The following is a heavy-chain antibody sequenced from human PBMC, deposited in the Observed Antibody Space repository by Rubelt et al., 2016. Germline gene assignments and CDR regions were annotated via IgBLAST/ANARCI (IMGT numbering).Heavy chain of an antibody. J-gene: IGHJ4*02. V-gene: IGHV4-39*07. CDR3: ARDQYYYDSSGYNL. D-gene: IGHD3-22*01. CDR2: IYYSGGT. CDR1: GGSISSSSYY. Sequence: QLQLQESGPGLVKPSETLSLTCTVSGGSISSSSYYWGWIRQPPGKGLEWIGSIYYSGGTYYNPSLECGVTIAVDTAKNQLCRKVGSVTAADTAVYYGARDQYYYDSSGYNLWGQGTLVTVSS.